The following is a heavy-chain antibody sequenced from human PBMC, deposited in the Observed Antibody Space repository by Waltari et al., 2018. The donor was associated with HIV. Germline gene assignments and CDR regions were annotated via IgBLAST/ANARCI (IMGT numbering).Heavy chain of an antibody. J-gene: IGHJ3*02. D-gene: IGHD1-1*01. CDR2: IYYSGST. Sequence: QVRLQESGPGLVKPSETLSLTCTVSGGSISTYYWNWIRQPPGKGLEFIGHIYYSGSTNYNPSLKSRVTISLDTSKNQFSLRLTSVTAADTAIYYCARSGDGYNYSGAFDIWGQGTKVAVSS. CDR3: ARSGDGYNYSGAFDI. V-gene: IGHV4-59*01. CDR1: GGSISTYY.